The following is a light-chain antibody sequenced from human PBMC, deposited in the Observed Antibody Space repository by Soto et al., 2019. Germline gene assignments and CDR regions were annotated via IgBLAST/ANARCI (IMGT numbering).Light chain of an antibody. J-gene: IGKJ1*01. CDR2: AAS. CDR3: QQYLTSPKT. V-gene: IGKV3-20*01. CDR1: QSVTSPF. Sequence: EIVLTQSPGTLSLSPGERATLSCRASQSVTSPFLAWYQQKNAQAPRILIYAASRRDPGIPERFSGSGSGTDFTLTISRLEPEDFAVYYCQQYLTSPKTFGQGTKVDIK.